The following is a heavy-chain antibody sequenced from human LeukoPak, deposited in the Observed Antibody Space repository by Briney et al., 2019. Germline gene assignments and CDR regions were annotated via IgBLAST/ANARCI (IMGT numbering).Heavy chain of an antibody. J-gene: IGHJ3*02. CDR3: AGDYERKLAFYI. D-gene: IGHD5-12*01. CDR1: GFKLSDCS. V-gene: IGHV3-21*03. Sequence: SGGSLRLSCAPRGFKLSDCSTNRVRQAPGKGLEWVSSISSSSTYIYYADSLEGRFTISRDNVRNSLYLQMNSLRAEDTAVYYCAGDYERKLAFYIWDQGTMVTVSS. CDR2: ISSSSTYI.